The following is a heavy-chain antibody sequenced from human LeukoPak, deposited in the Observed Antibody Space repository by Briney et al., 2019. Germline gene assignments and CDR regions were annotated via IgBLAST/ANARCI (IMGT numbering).Heavy chain of an antibody. Sequence: GGSLRLSRAASGFTFSSYAMSWVRQAPGKGLEWVSAISGSGGSTYYVDSVKGRFTISRDDSKNTLFLQMNSLRAEDTAVYYCAKASGYNYGYGDYWGQGTLVTVSS. D-gene: IGHD5-18*01. CDR3: AKASGYNYGYGDY. J-gene: IGHJ4*02. V-gene: IGHV3-23*01. CDR1: GFTFSSYA. CDR2: ISGSGGST.